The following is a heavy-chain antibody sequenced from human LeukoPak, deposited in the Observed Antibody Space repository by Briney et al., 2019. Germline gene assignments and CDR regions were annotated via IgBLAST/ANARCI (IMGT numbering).Heavy chain of an antibody. Sequence: PGGSLRLSCVASGFTFGNSAMGWLRQAPGRRPEWVSSLTDSGGTTYYVDSVKGRFAISRDNSKNTLYLHMNSLRADDTAVYYCAKKRDAFDIWSQGTVVTVSS. D-gene: IGHD5-24*01. CDR3: AKKRDAFDI. V-gene: IGHV3-23*01. CDR1: GFTFGNSA. J-gene: IGHJ3*02. CDR2: LTDSGGTT.